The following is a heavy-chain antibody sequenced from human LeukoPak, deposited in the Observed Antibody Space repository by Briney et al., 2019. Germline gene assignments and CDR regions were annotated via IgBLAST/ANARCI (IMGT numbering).Heavy chain of an antibody. CDR3: ATKVAPSTHELDY. CDR1: GGSFSGYY. V-gene: IGHV4-34*01. J-gene: IGHJ4*02. Sequence: SETLSLTCAVYGGSFSGYYWGWIRQPPGKGLEWIGEINRSGSTNYNPSLKSRVTISVDTSKNQFSLKLSSVTAADTAVYYCATKVAPSTHELDYWGQGTLVTVSS. D-gene: IGHD5-12*01. CDR2: INRSGST.